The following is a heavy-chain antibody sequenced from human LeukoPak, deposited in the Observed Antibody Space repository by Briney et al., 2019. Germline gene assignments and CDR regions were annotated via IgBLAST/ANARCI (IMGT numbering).Heavy chain of an antibody. CDR3: ARGRYYYGSGSYWD. D-gene: IGHD3-10*01. CDR2: INHSGST. J-gene: IGHJ4*02. V-gene: IGHV4-34*01. CDR1: GGSISSYY. Sequence: PSETLSLTCTVSGGSISSYYWSWIRQPPGKGLEWIGEINHSGSTNYNPSLKSRVTISVDTSKNQFSLKLSSVTAADTAVYYCARGRYYYGSGSYWDWGQGTLVTVSS.